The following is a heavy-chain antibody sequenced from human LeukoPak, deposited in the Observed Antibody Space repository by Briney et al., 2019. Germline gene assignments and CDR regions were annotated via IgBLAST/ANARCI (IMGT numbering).Heavy chain of an antibody. CDR1: GGSISSGSYY. Sequence: SETLSLTCAVSGGSISSGSYYWSWIRQPAGKGLEWIGRIYTSGSTNYNPSLKSRVTISVDTSKNQFSLKLSSVTAADTAVYYCAREIAAAGTRDYWGQGTLVTVSS. CDR3: AREIAAAGTRDY. V-gene: IGHV4-61*02. D-gene: IGHD6-13*01. J-gene: IGHJ4*02. CDR2: IYTSGST.